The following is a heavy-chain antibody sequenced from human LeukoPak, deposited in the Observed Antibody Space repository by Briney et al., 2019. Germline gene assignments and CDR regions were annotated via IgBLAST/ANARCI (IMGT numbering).Heavy chain of an antibody. J-gene: IGHJ6*02. Sequence: ASVKVSCKASGYTFTSYDINWVRQATGQGLAWMGWMNPNSGNTGYAQKFQGRVTMTRNTSISTAYMELSSLRSEDTAVYYCARALDVVVVPAAPRLEGMDVWGQGTTVTVSS. D-gene: IGHD2-2*03. V-gene: IGHV1-8*01. CDR1: GYTFTSYD. CDR2: MNPNSGNT. CDR3: ARALDVVVVPAAPRLEGMDV.